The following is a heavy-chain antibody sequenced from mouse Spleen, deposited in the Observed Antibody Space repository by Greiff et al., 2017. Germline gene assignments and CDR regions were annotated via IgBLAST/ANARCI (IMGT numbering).Heavy chain of an antibody. V-gene: IGHV1-80*01. CDR3: ARSGGIYYDYLYYFDY. CDR2: IYPGDGDT. CDR1: GYAFSSYW. Sequence: QVQLQQSGAELVKPGASVKISCKASGYAFSSYWMNWVKQRPGKGLEWIGQIYPGDGDTNYNGKFKGKATLTADKSSSTAYMQLSSLTSEDSAVYFCARSGGIYYDYLYYFDYWGQGTTLTVSS. J-gene: IGHJ2*01. D-gene: IGHD2-4*01.